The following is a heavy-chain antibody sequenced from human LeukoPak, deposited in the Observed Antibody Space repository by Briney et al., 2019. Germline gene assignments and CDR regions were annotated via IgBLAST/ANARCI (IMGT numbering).Heavy chain of an antibody. CDR2: ISAYNGNT. V-gene: IGHV1-18*01. Sequence: GASVKVSCKASGYTFTSYGISWVRQAPGQGLEWMGWISAYNGNTNYAQKLQGRVTMTTDTSTSTAYMELRGLRSDDTAVYYCARVIGGYYYDSSGSNALGYWGQGTLVTVSS. D-gene: IGHD3-22*01. CDR1: GYTFTSYG. J-gene: IGHJ4*02. CDR3: ARVIGGYYYDSSGSNALGY.